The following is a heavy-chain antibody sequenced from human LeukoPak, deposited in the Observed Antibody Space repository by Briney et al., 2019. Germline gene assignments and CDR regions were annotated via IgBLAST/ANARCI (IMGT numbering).Heavy chain of an antibody. V-gene: IGHV3-23*01. CDR2: ISGSGGTT. CDR1: GFTFSSYA. CDR3: ANGNRCTSPNCLGYYYFYMDV. Sequence: GGSLRLSCAASGFTFSSYAMSWVRQAPGKGLEWVSAISGSGGTTYYADSVKGRFTISRDNSKNTLYLQMNSLRAEDTAVYYCANGNRCTSPNCLGYYYFYMDVWGKGTTVTVSS. J-gene: IGHJ6*03. D-gene: IGHD2-8*01.